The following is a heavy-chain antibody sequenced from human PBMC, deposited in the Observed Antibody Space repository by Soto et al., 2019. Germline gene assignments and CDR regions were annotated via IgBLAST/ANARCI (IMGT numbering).Heavy chain of an antibody. V-gene: IGHV1-69*13. CDR1: GGTFSSYS. Sequence: SAKVSCKASGGTFSSYSISWVRQAPGQGLEWMGGIIPIFGTANYAQKFQGRVTITADESTSTAYMELSSLRSEDTAVYYCARGGYSYGLYYYYGMDVWGQGTTVTVSS. CDR2: IIPIFGTA. D-gene: IGHD5-18*01. CDR3: ARGGYSYGLYYYYGMDV. J-gene: IGHJ6*02.